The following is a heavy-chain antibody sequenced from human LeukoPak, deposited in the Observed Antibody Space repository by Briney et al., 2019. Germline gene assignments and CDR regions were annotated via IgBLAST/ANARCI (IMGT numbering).Heavy chain of an antibody. V-gene: IGHV4-39*01. Sequence: SETLSLTCTVSGGPISSSSYYWGWIRQPPGKGLEWIGSIYYSGSTYYNPSLKSRVTISVDTSKNQFSLKLSSVTAADTAVYYCATLAFNYYGSGSYVDYWGQGTLVTVSS. CDR3: ATLAFNYYGSGSYVDY. CDR1: GGPISSSSYY. J-gene: IGHJ4*02. CDR2: IYYSGST. D-gene: IGHD3-10*01.